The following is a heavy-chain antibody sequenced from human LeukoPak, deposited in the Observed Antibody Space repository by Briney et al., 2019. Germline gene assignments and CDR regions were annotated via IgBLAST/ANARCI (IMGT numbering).Heavy chain of an antibody. Sequence: ASVKVSCKASGGTFSSYAISWVRQAPGQGLERIGRIIPILGIANYAQKFQGRVTITADKSTSTAYMELSSLRSEDTAVYYCARENGGNSGGMDVWGQGTTVTVSS. CDR1: GGTFSSYA. J-gene: IGHJ6*02. V-gene: IGHV1-69*04. D-gene: IGHD4-23*01. CDR3: ARENGGNSGGMDV. CDR2: IIPILGIA.